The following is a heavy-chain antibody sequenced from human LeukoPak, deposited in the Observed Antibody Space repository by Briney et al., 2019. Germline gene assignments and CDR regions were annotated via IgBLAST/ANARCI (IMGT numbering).Heavy chain of an antibody. J-gene: IGHJ3*02. D-gene: IGHD3/OR15-3a*01. V-gene: IGHV1-69*05. CDR2: IIPIFGTA. Sequence: SVKVSCKASGGTFSTYAINWVRQAPGQGLEWMGGIIPIFGTANYAQKFQGRVTITTDESTSTAYMELSSLRSEDTAVYYCASRERYDFWSGYANAFDIWGQGTMVTVSS. CDR1: GGTFSTYA. CDR3: ASRERYDFWSGYANAFDI.